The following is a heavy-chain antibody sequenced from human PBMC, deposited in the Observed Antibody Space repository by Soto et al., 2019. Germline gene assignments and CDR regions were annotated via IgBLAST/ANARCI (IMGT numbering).Heavy chain of an antibody. V-gene: IGHV3-23*01. CDR3: ATYGQHLMDS. D-gene: IGHD4-17*01. J-gene: IGHJ4*02. Sequence: PGGSLRLSCAASGFTISIFAMKWVRQAPGKGLEWVSVIGSGGDGIHYADSVKGRFTISRDNSKNTVSLQMNSLRAEDTAIYYCATYGQHLMDSWGQGTLVTVSS. CDR2: IGSGGDGI. CDR1: GFTISIFA.